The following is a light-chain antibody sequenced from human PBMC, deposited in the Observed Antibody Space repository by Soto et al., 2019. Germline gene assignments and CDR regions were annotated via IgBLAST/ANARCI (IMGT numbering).Light chain of an antibody. Sequence: DIVMTQSPDSLAVSLGDRTTINCRSSQSVLSSSNNENYLAWYQQKPGQAPKLLIYWASTREPGVPDRFIGNGSGTDFTLTISSLQADDVAVYYCQQSYSTPVSFGQGTRLEIK. CDR2: WAS. V-gene: IGKV4-1*01. CDR3: QQSYSTPVS. J-gene: IGKJ5*01. CDR1: QSVLSSSNNENY.